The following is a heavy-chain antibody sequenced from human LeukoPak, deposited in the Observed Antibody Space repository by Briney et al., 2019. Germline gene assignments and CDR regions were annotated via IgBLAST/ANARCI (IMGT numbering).Heavy chain of an antibody. CDR2: IYYTGNT. Sequence: SETLSLTCTISGDSISSYPWSWIRQHPGKGLEWIGYIYYTGNTYYNPSLKSRVTLSVDTSKNQFSLNLSSVTAADTAVYFCARDSMRSYLDYWGQGTLVTVSS. CDR1: GDSISSYP. CDR3: ARDSMRSYLDY. V-gene: IGHV4-59*06. D-gene: IGHD3-16*02. J-gene: IGHJ4*02.